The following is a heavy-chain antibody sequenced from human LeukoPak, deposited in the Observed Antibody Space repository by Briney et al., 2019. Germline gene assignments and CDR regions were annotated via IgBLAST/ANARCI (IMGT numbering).Heavy chain of an antibody. CDR1: GYTFTSYD. J-gene: IGHJ5*02. Sequence: ASVKVSCKASGYTFTSYDINWVRQATGQGLEWMGWMNPNSGNTGYAQKFQGRVTMTRNTSISTAYMELSSLRSEDTAVYYCARVRLSCSSTSCPRNWFDPWGQGTLVTVSS. D-gene: IGHD2-2*01. V-gene: IGHV1-8*01. CDR2: MNPNSGNT. CDR3: ARVRLSCSSTSCPRNWFDP.